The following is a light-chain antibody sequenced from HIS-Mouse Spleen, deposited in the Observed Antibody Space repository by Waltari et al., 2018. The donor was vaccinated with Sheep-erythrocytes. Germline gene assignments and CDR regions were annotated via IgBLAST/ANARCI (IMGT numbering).Light chain of an antibody. Sequence: QSALTQPASVSGSPGQSITISCTGTSSDVGSSNLVSCYQQHPGKAPKLMIYEGSKRPSGVSNRFSGSKSGNTASLTISGLQAEDEADYYCCSYAGSSTLVFGGGTKLTVL. CDR2: EGS. J-gene: IGLJ2*01. CDR1: SSDVGSSNL. V-gene: IGLV2-23*01. CDR3: CSYAGSSTLV.